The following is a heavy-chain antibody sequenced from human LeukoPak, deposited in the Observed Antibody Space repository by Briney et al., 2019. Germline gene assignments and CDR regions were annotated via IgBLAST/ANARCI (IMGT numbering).Heavy chain of an antibody. D-gene: IGHD3-10*01. CDR1: GYTFTSYG. CDR3: ARYGYGSGSSYYYHGMDV. Sequence: ASVTVSCKASGYTFTSYGISWVRQAPGQGLEWMGWISAYNGNTNYAQKLQGRVTMTTDTSTSTAYMELRSLRSDDTAVYYCARYGYGSGSSYYYHGMDVWGQGTTVTVSS. J-gene: IGHJ6*02. CDR2: ISAYNGNT. V-gene: IGHV1-18*01.